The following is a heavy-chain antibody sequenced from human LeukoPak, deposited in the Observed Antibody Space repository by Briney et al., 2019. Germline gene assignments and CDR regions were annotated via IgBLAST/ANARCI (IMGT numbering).Heavy chain of an antibody. CDR2: INQDGSAK. J-gene: IGHJ4*02. D-gene: IGHD6-19*01. CDR3: ARDGVAVAGLFDY. V-gene: IGHV3-7*01. Sequence: GGSLRLSCVASGLTLSSYWMTWVRQAPGKGLEWVANINQDGSAKYYEDSVKGRFTISRDNARNSLYLQVNSLRAEDTAVYYCARDGVAVAGLFDYWGQGTLVTVSS. CDR1: GLTLSSYW.